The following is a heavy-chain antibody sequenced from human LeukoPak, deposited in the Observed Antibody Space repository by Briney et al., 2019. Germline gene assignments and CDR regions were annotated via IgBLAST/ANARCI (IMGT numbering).Heavy chain of an antibody. CDR2: INHSGST. V-gene: IGHV4-34*01. J-gene: IGHJ5*02. D-gene: IGHD1-14*01. Sequence: SETLSLTCAVYGGSLSVYYWSWIRQPPGKGLEWIGEINHSGSTNYNPSLKSRVPISVDTSQNQFSLKLSSVTAADTAVNSCARANVNHGWFDPWGREPWSPSPQ. CDR1: GGSLSVYY. CDR3: ARANVNHGWFDP.